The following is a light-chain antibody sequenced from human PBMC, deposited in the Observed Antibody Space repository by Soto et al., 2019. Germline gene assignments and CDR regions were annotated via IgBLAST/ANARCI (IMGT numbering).Light chain of an antibody. CDR3: HQFSRPPCFP. Sequence: DIVMTQSPDSLAVSLGERATINCKSRQSVFKGSNNKACLAWYQQKPGQPPKLLLYWASTRESGVPDRFSGSGSGTDFTLTISSLQAEDVAIYDWHQFSRPPCFPFGQGTKVEIK. CDR2: WAS. CDR1: QSVFKGSNNKAC. J-gene: IGKJ2*01. V-gene: IGKV4-1*01.